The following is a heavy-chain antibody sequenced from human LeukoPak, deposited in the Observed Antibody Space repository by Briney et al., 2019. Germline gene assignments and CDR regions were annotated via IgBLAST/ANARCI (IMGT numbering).Heavy chain of an antibody. V-gene: IGHV5-51*01. CDR2: IYPGDSDA. J-gene: IGHJ5*02. CDR1: GYRFTDYW. D-gene: IGHD3-3*01. CDR3: GRGRTGFCSDYRCSHNWVDP. Sequence: GESLKISCQTSGYRFTDYWIGWVRQMPGKSLEWVGIIYPGDSDARFSPSFQGQVTMSVDRSTNTAYLHWSTLTASDTGIYFCGRGRTGFCSDYRCSHNWVDPWGQGTLVTVSS.